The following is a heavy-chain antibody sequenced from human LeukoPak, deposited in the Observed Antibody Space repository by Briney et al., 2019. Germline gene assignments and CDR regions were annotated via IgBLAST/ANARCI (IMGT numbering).Heavy chain of an antibody. J-gene: IGHJ5*01. CDR1: GYSFATYW. V-gene: IGHV5-51*01. CDR2: IYPGDSDT. CDR3: ARRAVASSIGNFWFDS. D-gene: IGHD6-19*01. Sequence: GESLKISCNVSGYSFATYWIGWVRLMPGKGLECMGIIYPGDSDTRYSPSFQGQVTISADKPISTAYLQWSSLRPSDTAMYYCARRAVASSIGNFWFDSWGQGTLVTVSS.